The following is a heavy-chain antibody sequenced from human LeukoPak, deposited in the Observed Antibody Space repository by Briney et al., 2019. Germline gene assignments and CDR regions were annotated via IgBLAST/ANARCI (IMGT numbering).Heavy chain of an antibody. D-gene: IGHD1-20*01. Sequence: ASAKVSCKTSGYTFTSYGISWVRQAPGQGLEWMGWISAYNGNTNYAQKIQGRVTMTTDTSTGTAYMELRSLRSDDTAVYYCARDHVYNWNGYFDCWGQGTLVTVSS. CDR3: ARDHVYNWNGYFDC. J-gene: IGHJ4*02. CDR1: GYTFTSYG. CDR2: ISAYNGNT. V-gene: IGHV1-18*01.